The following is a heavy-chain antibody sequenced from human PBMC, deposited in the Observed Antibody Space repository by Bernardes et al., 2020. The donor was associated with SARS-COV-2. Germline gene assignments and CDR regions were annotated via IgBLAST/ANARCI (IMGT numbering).Heavy chain of an antibody. J-gene: IGHJ4*02. D-gene: IGHD5-12*01. CDR2: LYAGGQI. V-gene: IGHV3-66*01. CDR3: ARNGGYHYWVYYFDY. CDR1: GFSVSNTY. Sequence: GGSLRLSCAASGFSVSNTYMSWVRQAPGKGLEWVAILYAGGQIYYADSVKGRFTVSRDNSNNTLYLQMSSLRAEDTAVYYCARNGGYHYWVYYFDYWGQGTLLTVSS.